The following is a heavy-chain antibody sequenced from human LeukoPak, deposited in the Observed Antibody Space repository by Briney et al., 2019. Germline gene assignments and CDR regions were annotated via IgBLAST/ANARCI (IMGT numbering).Heavy chain of an antibody. V-gene: IGHV4-34*01. CDR2: INHSGST. D-gene: IGHD3-9*01. CDR3: ARSARYFDWLFDY. J-gene: IGHJ4*02. Sequence: SETLSLTCAVYGGSFSGYYWSWIRQPPGKGLEWIGEINHSGSTNYNPSLKSRVTISVDTSKNQFSLKLSSVTAADTAVYYCARSARYFDWLFDYWGQGTLVTVSS. CDR1: GGSFSGYY.